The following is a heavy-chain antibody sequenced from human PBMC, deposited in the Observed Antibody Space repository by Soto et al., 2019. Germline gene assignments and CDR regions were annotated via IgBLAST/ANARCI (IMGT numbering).Heavy chain of an antibody. V-gene: IGHV3-30-3*01. J-gene: IGHJ5*02. CDR1: GFTFSSYA. CDR3: ARDRGPSSGYYPYWFDP. D-gene: IGHD3-22*01. Sequence: PGGSLRLSCAASGFTFSSYAMHWVRQAPGKGLEWVAVISYDGSNKYYADSVKGRFTISRDNSKNTLYLQMNSLRAEDTAVYYCARDRGPSSGYYPYWFDPWGQGTLVTVSS. CDR2: ISYDGSNK.